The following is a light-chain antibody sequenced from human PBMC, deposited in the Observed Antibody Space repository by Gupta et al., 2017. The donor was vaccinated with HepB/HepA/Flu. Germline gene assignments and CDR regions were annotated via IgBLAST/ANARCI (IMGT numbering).Light chain of an antibody. CDR1: SLRSRY. CDR3: NSRDSSGDHLL. V-gene: IGLV3-19*01. J-gene: IGLJ1*01. CDR2: GEN. Sequence: SSELTQDPTVSVALGQTVRITCQGDSLRSRYVSWYQQKPGQGPILVIFGENNRPSGIPDRFSGSRSGTTASFTITGAQAEDEADYYCNSRDSSGDHLLFGPGTRVTVL.